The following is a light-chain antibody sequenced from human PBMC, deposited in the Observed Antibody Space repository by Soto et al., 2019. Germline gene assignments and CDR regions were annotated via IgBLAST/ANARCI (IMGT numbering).Light chain of an antibody. Sequence: DIQMTQSPSSLSASVGDRVTITCRASQSISSYLNWYQQKPGKAPKLLIYAASSLQSGVPSRFSASGSGTDVTLTIGSLQPEDFETYYGQQSYSTPFTFGPGTKVDIK. CDR3: QQSYSTPFT. V-gene: IGKV1-39*01. CDR2: AAS. J-gene: IGKJ3*01. CDR1: QSISSY.